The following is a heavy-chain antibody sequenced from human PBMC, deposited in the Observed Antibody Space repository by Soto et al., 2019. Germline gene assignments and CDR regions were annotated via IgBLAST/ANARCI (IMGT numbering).Heavy chain of an antibody. D-gene: IGHD3-10*01. CDR2: ISAYNGNT. CDR1: GYTFTSYG. J-gene: IGHJ6*02. CDR3: ARGDGSGSYWWEEVDYYYGMDV. V-gene: IGHV1-18*01. Sequence: QVQLVQSGAEVKKPGASVKVSCKDSGYTFTSYGISWVRQAPGQGLEWMGWISAYNGNTNYAQKLQGRVTMTTDTTQSKADMELSGLRSDDTAVNYCARGDGSGSYWWEEVDYYYGMDVWGQGTTVTVSS.